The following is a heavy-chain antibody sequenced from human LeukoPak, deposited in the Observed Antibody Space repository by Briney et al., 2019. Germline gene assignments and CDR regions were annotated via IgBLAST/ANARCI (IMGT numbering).Heavy chain of an antibody. V-gene: IGHV1-8*01. D-gene: IGHD5-18*01. CDR2: MNPNSGNT. J-gene: IGHJ5*02. CDR1: GYTFTSYD. CDR3: ARGRGVTQLFDP. Sequence: ASVKVSCKASGYTFTSYDINWVRHATGQGLEWMGWMNPNSGNTGYAQKFQGRVTMTRNTSISTAYMELSSLRSEDTAVYYCARGRGVTQLFDPWGQGTLVTVSS.